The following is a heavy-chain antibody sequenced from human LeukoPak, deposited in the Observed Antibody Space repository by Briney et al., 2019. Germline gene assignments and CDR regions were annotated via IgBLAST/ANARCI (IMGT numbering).Heavy chain of an antibody. CDR1: GYTFTGYY. CDR2: INPNSGGT. D-gene: IGHD2-21*02. J-gene: IGHJ4*02. V-gene: IGHV1-2*02. CDR3: AVTKRGVTAIDY. Sequence: ASVKVSCKASGYTFTGYYMHWVRQAPGRGLEWMGWINPNSGGTNYAQKFQGRVTMTRDTSISTAYMELSRLRSDDTAVYYCAVTKRGVTAIDYWGQGTLVTVSS.